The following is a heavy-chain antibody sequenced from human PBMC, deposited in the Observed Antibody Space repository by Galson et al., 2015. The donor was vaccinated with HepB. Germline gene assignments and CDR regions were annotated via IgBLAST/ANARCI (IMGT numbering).Heavy chain of an antibody. Sequence: SLRLSCAASGFTFDDYAMHWVRQAPGKGLKWVSGISWNSGTIDYAGSVKGRFTISRDNAKNSLYLQMNSLRVEDTALYYCAKGALYCSSTSCYIFDYFDYWGQGTLVSVSS. V-gene: IGHV3-9*01. D-gene: IGHD2-2*02. CDR1: GFTFDDYA. J-gene: IGHJ4*02. CDR3: AKGALYCSSTSCYIFDYFDY. CDR2: ISWNSGTI.